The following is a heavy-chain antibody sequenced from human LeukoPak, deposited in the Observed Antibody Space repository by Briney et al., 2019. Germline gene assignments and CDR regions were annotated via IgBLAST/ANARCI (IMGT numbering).Heavy chain of an antibody. D-gene: IGHD4-11*01. CDR2: IYYSGST. J-gene: IGHJ4*02. Sequence: SETLSLTCTVSGGSISNDYWSWIRQPPGEGLEWIGKIYYSGSTNYNPSLKSRVTISVDTSKNQFSLKLSSVTAADTAVYYCARRGTVTTERFDYWGQGTLVTVSS. CDR3: ARRGTVTTERFDY. V-gene: IGHV4-59*08. CDR1: GGSISNDY.